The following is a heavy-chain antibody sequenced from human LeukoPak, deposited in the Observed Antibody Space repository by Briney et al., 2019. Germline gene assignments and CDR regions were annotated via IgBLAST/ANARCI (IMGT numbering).Heavy chain of an antibody. D-gene: IGHD6-19*01. CDR2: ISGSGGST. Sequence: PGGSLRLSCAASGFTFSSYAMSWVRQAPGKGLEWVSAISGSGGSTYYADSVKGWFTISRDNSKNTLYLQMNSLRAEDTAVYYCARDIAVARTVPLNWGQGTLVTVSS. CDR3: ARDIAVARTVPLN. J-gene: IGHJ4*02. CDR1: GFTFSSYA. V-gene: IGHV3-23*01.